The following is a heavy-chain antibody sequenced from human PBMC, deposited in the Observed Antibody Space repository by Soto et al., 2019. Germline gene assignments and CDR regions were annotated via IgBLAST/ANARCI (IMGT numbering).Heavy chain of an antibody. CDR3: VRDRRMRGHPFDS. V-gene: IGHV3-74*03. CDR2: ISFDGTAT. CDR1: GFSFSSSW. D-gene: IGHD3-10*01. Sequence: EVQLVESGGGLVQPGGSLRLSCAASGFSFSSSWMHWVRQAPGKGLVWVSRISFDGTATTSADAVKGRFIISRDNAKNTLFLQMHHLRADDTAMYYCVRDRRMRGHPFDSWGQGTFVSVSS. J-gene: IGHJ3*02.